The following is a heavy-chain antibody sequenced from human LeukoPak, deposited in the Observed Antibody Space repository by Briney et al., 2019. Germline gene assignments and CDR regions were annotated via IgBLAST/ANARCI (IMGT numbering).Heavy chain of an antibody. Sequence: ASVKVSCKASGYTFTIYYIHWVRQAPGQGLEWMGIINPGGGSTSYAQKLQGRVTMTRDTSTGIFYMDLSSLRSEDTAVYYCARGSNISRRPPQDALDIWGQGTMVTVSS. CDR1: GYTFTIYY. CDR2: INPGGGST. J-gene: IGHJ3*02. V-gene: IGHV1-46*04. D-gene: IGHD2/OR15-2a*01. CDR3: ARGSNISRRPPQDALDI.